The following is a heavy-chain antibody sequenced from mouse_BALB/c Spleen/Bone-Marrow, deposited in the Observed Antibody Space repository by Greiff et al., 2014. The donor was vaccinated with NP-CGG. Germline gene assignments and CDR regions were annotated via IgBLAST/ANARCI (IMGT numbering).Heavy chain of an antibody. J-gene: IGHJ3*01. CDR2: FYPGSGSI. Sequence: VQLQQSGSELVKPGASVKLSCKASGYTFTDYIIHWVKQRSGQGLEWIGWFYPGSGSIKSNEKFKDRATLTADKSSSTVYMELSRVTSEDSAVYFCARHEEGYGNLFAYWGQGTLVTVSA. CDR3: ARHEEGYGNLFAY. CDR1: GYTFTDYI. D-gene: IGHD2-10*02. V-gene: IGHV1-62-2*01.